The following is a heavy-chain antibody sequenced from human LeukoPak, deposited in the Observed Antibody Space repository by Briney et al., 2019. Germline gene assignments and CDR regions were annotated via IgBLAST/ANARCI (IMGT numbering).Heavy chain of an antibody. CDR1: GGSISSYY. D-gene: IGHD7-27*01. V-gene: IGHV4-59*12. Sequence: SQTLSLTCTVSGGSISSYYWSWIRQPPGKGLEWIGYIYYSGSTIYNPSLKSRVTMSVDTSKNQFSLKLTSVTAADTAVYYCARDRLSLGAFDIWGQGTMVTVSS. CDR3: ARDRLSLGAFDI. J-gene: IGHJ3*02. CDR2: IYYSGST.